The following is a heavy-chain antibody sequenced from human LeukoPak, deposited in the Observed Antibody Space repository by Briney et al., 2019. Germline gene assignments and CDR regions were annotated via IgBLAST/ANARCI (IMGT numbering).Heavy chain of an antibody. D-gene: IGHD3-10*01. CDR3: AKERAPYYYGSGSYSYFDY. CDR2: INSDGRST. V-gene: IGHV3-64*01. J-gene: IGHJ4*02. CDR1: GFTFNNYA. Sequence: GGSLRLSCAASGFTFNNYAMHWVRQAPGKGLEFVSAINSDGRSTYYANSVKGRFTISRDNSKNTLYLQMNSLRAEDMAVYYCAKERAPYYYGSGSYSYFDYWGQGTLVTVSS.